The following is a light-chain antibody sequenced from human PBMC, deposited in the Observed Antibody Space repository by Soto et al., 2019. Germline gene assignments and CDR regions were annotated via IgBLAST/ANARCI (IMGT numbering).Light chain of an antibody. CDR2: DTS. CDR1: HSLDSY. V-gene: IGKV3-20*01. Sequence: ETVLTQSPATLSLSPGERATLSCRASHSLDSYLAWYQKKPGQAPRLLIYDTSNRANGIPDRFSGSGSGTDFTLTISNVEPEDFAVYYFQQYGTSPYTFGQGTKLEIK. J-gene: IGKJ2*01. CDR3: QQYGTSPYT.